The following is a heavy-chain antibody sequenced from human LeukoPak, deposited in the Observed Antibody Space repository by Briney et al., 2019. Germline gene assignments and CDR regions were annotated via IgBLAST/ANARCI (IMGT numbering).Heavy chain of an antibody. V-gene: IGHV4-39*01. CDR1: GGSMSSYY. J-gene: IGHJ5*02. Sequence: PSETLSLTCTVSGGSMSSYYWGWIRQPPGKGLEWIGSIYYSGSTYYNPSLKSRVTISVDTSKNQFSLKLSSVTAADTAVYYCARLVRSGYFTWGQGTLVTVSS. CDR2: IYYSGST. CDR3: ARLVRSGYFT. D-gene: IGHD5-12*01.